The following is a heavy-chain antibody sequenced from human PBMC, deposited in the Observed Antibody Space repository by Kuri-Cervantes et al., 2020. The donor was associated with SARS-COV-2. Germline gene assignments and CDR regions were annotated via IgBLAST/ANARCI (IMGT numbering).Heavy chain of an antibody. Sequence: GSLRLSCTVSGGSISSYYWSWIRQPPGKGLEWIGYIYYSGSTNYNPSLKSRVTISVDTSKIQFSLKLSSVTAADTAVYYCARDSYYYGSSGHHDYWGQGTLVTVSS. J-gene: IGHJ4*02. CDR1: GGSISSYY. CDR2: IYYSGST. D-gene: IGHD3-22*01. V-gene: IGHV4-59*12. CDR3: ARDSYYYGSSGHHDY.